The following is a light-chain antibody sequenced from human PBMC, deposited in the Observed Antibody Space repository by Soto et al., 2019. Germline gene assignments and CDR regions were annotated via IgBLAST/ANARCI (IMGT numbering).Light chain of an antibody. CDR1: QSINSW. V-gene: IGKV1-5*03. J-gene: IGKJ1*01. CDR2: KAS. CDR3: QQYNRDPWT. Sequence: DIQMIQSHCTLSASVGDSVTITCRASQSINSWLAWYQQKPGKAPKLLIYKASSLESGVPSRFSGSGSGTEFSLTISSLQPDDFATYYRQQYNRDPWTFGQGTKVEIK.